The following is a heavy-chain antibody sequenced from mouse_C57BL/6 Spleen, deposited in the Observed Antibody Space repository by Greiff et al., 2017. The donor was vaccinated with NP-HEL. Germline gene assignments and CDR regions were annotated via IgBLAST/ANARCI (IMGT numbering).Heavy chain of an antibody. Sequence: VQLQQSGAELARPGASVKMSCKASGYTFTSYTMHWVKQRPGQGLEWIGYINPSSGYTKYNQKFKDKATLTADKSSSTAYMQLSSLTSEDFAVYYCARRDPYDYDNYWGQGTTLTVSS. CDR1: GYTFTSYT. V-gene: IGHV1-4*01. CDR2: INPSSGYT. J-gene: IGHJ2*01. D-gene: IGHD2-4*01. CDR3: ARRDPYDYDNY.